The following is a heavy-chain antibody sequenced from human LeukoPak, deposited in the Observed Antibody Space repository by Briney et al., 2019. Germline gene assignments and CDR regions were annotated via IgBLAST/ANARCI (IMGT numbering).Heavy chain of an antibody. Sequence: GGSLRLSCAASGFIFNNYSMHWVRQAPGKGLEWVALIWYDGTKRYYTDSVKGRFTISRDDSKSTLYLQMNSLRVEDTAVYNCAREDAFDIWRQARMVSVSS. CDR3: AREDAFDI. J-gene: IGHJ3*02. CDR1: GFIFNNYS. CDR2: IWYDGTKR. V-gene: IGHV3-33*01.